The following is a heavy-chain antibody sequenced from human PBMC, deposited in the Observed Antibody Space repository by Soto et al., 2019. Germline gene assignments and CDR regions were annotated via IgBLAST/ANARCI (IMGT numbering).Heavy chain of an antibody. J-gene: IGHJ2*01. D-gene: IGHD4-17*01. CDR3: ARYVTVTANYWYFDL. Sequence: LRETLSLTCTVSGGSVSSGSYYWSWIRQPPGKGLEWIGYIYYSGSTNYNPSLKSRVTISVDTSKNQFSLKLSSVTAADTAVYNCARYVTVTANYWYFDLWGLGTLVTVSS. CDR2: IYYSGST. V-gene: IGHV4-61*01. CDR1: GGSVSSGSYY.